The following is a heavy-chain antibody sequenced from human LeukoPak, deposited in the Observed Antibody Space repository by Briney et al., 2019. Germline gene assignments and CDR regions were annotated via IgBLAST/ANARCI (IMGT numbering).Heavy chain of an antibody. CDR1: GFTFSSYG. Sequence: GGSLRLSCAASGFTFSSYGMHWVRQAPGKGLEWVAVIWYDGSNKYYADSVKGRFTISRDNSKNTLYLQMNSLRAEDTAVYYCARESAVAGNFDYRGQGTLVTVSS. CDR3: ARESAVAGNFDY. J-gene: IGHJ4*02. V-gene: IGHV3-33*01. D-gene: IGHD6-19*01. CDR2: IWYDGSNK.